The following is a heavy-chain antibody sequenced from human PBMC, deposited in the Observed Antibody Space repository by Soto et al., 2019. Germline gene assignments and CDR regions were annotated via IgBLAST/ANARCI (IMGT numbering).Heavy chain of an antibody. CDR2: ISSSSSYI. V-gene: IGHV3-21*01. Sequence: EVQLVESGGGLVKPGGSLRLSCAASGFTFSSYSMNWVRQAPGKGLEWVSSISSSSSYIYYADSVKGRFTSSRDNAKKSLCLQMNSLRAEDTTVYYCAKSIAAKYYYYYGMDVWGQGTTVTVSS. D-gene: IGHD6-6*01. CDR1: GFTFSSYS. CDR3: AKSIAAKYYYYYGMDV. J-gene: IGHJ6*02.